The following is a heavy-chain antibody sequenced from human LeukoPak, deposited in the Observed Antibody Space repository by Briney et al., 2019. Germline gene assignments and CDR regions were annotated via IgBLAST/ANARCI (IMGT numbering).Heavy chain of an antibody. CDR2: MNPNSGNT. Sequence: ASVKVSCKASGYTFTSYDINWVRQATGQGLEWMGWMNPNSGNTGYAQKFQGRVTMTRDTSISTAYMELSRLRSDDTAVYYCARGAITMVRGALVGYWGQGTLVTVSS. D-gene: IGHD3-10*01. V-gene: IGHV1-8*02. CDR3: ARGAITMVRGALVGY. J-gene: IGHJ4*02. CDR1: GYTFTSYD.